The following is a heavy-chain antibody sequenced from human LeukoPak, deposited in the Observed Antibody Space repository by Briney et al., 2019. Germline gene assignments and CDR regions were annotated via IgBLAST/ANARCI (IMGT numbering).Heavy chain of an antibody. CDR2: IYYSGST. D-gene: IGHD1-26*01. CDR1: GGSISSGDYY. J-gene: IGHJ6*02. V-gene: IGHV4-30-4*02. Sequence: SETLSLTCTVSGGSISSGDYYWSWIRQPPGKGLEWIGYIYYSGSTYYNPSLKSRVTISVDTSKNQFSLKLSSVTAADTAVYYCARDRVEWELQYYYYGMDVWGQGTTVTVSS. CDR3: ARDRVEWELQYYYYGMDV.